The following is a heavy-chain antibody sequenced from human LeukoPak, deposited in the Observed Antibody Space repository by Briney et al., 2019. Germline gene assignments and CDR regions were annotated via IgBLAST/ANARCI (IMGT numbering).Heavy chain of an antibody. V-gene: IGHV3-23*01. CDR1: GFTFSSYG. CDR2: ISGSGGST. D-gene: IGHD5-18*01. Sequence: GGSLRLSCAASGFTFSSYGMSWVRQAPGKGLEWVSAISGSGGSTYYADSVKGRFTISRDNSKNTLYLQMNSLRAEDTAVYYCAREDIQLWSIEAFDIWGQGTMVTVSS. CDR3: AREDIQLWSIEAFDI. J-gene: IGHJ3*02.